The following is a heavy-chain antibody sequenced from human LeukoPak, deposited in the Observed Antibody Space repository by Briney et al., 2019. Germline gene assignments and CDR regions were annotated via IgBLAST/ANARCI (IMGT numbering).Heavy chain of an antibody. CDR2: IYHSGST. CDR3: ARNFWSGYSFTWGY. D-gene: IGHD3-3*01. Sequence: SETLSLTCTVSGGSISSGGYYWSWIRQPPGKGLEWIGYIYHSGSTYYNPSLKSRVTISVDRSKNQFSLKLSSVTAADTAVYYCARNFWSGYSFTWGYWGQGTLVTVSS. V-gene: IGHV4-30-2*01. CDR1: GGSISSGGYY. J-gene: IGHJ4*02.